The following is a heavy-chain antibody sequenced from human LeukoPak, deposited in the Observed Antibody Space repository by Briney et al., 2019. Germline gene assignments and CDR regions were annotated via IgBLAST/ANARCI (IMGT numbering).Heavy chain of an antibody. CDR3: ARTQLEGGGNYYYYGMDV. CDR1: GFTFSSYA. J-gene: IGHJ6*02. Sequence: GGSLRLSCAASGFTFSSYAMHWVRQAPGKGLEWVSYISSSGSTIYYADSVKGRFTISRDNAKNSLYLQMNSLRAEDTAVYYCARTQLEGGGNYYYYGMDVWGQGTTVTVSS. CDR2: ISSSGSTI. V-gene: IGHV3-48*04. D-gene: IGHD2-2*01.